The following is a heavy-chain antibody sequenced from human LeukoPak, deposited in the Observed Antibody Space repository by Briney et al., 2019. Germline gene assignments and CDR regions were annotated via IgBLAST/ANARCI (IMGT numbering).Heavy chain of an antibody. J-gene: IGHJ4*02. CDR1: GFTFSSHW. CDR3: ARSIEAAGDY. V-gene: IGHV3-7*01. Sequence: GGSLRLSCAASGFTFSSHWMSWVRQAPGKGLEWVANIKHDGSEKYYVDSVKGRITISRDNAKNSLYLQMNSLRAEDTAVYYCARSIEAAGDYWGQGTLVTVSS. D-gene: IGHD6-13*01. CDR2: IKHDGSEK.